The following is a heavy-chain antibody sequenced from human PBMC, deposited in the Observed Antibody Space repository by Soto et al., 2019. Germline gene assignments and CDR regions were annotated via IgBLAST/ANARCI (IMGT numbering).Heavy chain of an antibody. CDR2: MNPNSGNT. CDR3: ARGVQLWSPFHY. V-gene: IGHV1-8*01. CDR1: GYTFTSYD. Sequence: ASVKVSCKASGYTFTSYDINWVRQATGQGLEWMGWMNPNSGNTGYAQKFQGRVTMTRNTSISTAYMELSSLRSEDTAVYYCARGVQLWSPFHYWGQGTLVTVSS. D-gene: IGHD5-18*01. J-gene: IGHJ4*02.